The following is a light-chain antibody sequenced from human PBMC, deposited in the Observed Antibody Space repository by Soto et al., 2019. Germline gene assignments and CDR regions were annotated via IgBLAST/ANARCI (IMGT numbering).Light chain of an antibody. CDR3: LQDRNYPRT. J-gene: IGKJ1*01. CDR2: GAS. V-gene: IGKV1-6*01. CDR1: QDIRSE. Sequence: GDRVTITCRASQDIRSELGWYQQRPGKAPKALIYGASNLQSGVPSRFSGSGFGTDFTLTISSLQPEDFATYYCLQDRNYPRTFGQGTRVE.